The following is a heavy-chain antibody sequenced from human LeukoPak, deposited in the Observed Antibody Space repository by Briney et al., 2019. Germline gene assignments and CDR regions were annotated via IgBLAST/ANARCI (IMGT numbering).Heavy chain of an antibody. CDR3: AREPYSGSYFGYYYYMDV. J-gene: IGHJ6*03. V-gene: IGHV3-7*01. CDR1: GFTFSGYW. Sequence: GGSLRLSCAASGFTFSGYWMSWVRQAPGKGLEWVANIKQDGSEKYYVDSVKGRFTISRDNAKNSLYLQMNSLRAEDTAVYYCAREPYSGSYFGYYYYMDVWGKGATVTVSS. D-gene: IGHD1-26*01. CDR2: IKQDGSEK.